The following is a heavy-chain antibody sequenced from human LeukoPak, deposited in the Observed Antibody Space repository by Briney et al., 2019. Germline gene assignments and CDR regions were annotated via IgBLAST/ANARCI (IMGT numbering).Heavy chain of an antibody. J-gene: IGHJ6*03. CDR3: ARGASADYDFWSGYPPYYYYYMDV. CDR2: IIPIFGTA. CDR1: GGTFSSYA. V-gene: IGHV1-69*13. Sequence: GASVKVSCKASGGTFSSYAISWVRQAPGQGLEWMGGIIPIFGTANYAQKFQGRVTITADESTSSAYMELSSLRSEDTAVYYCARGASADYDFWSGYPPYYYYYMDVWGKGTTVTVSS. D-gene: IGHD3-3*01.